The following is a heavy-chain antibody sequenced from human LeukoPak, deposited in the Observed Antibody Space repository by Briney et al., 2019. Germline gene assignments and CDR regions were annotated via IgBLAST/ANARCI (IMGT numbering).Heavy chain of an antibody. Sequence: ASETLSLTCTVSGGSITSGSYYWSWIRQPAGKGLEWIGRIYTSGSTNYNPSLKSRVTISVDTSKNQFSLKLSSVTAADTAVYYCARDLGYSSSSGDWSDPCGQGTLVTVSS. CDR1: GGSITSGSYY. J-gene: IGHJ5*02. CDR2: IYTSGST. CDR3: ARDLGYSSSSGDWSDP. D-gene: IGHD6-6*01. V-gene: IGHV4-61*02.